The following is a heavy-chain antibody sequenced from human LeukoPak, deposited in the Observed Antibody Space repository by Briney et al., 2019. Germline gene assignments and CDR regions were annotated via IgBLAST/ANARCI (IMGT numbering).Heavy chain of an antibody. J-gene: IGHJ4*02. CDR1: GGSISSYY. CDR2: IYYSRST. CDR3: ARGINCTNGVCYTGFDY. D-gene: IGHD2-8*01. Sequence: PSETLSLTCTVSGGSISSYYWSWIRQPPGKGLEWIGYIYYSRSTNYNPSLKSRVTISVDTSKNQFSLKLSSVTAADTAVYYCARGINCTNGVCYTGFDYWGQGTLVTVSS. V-gene: IGHV4-59*12.